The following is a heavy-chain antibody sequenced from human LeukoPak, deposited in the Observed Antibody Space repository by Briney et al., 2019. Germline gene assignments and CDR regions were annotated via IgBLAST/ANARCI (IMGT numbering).Heavy chain of an antibody. CDR3: ARGSTVSPHL. Sequence: GASVKVSCKASGYTFTGYYMHWVRQAPGQGLEWMGWINPNSGGTNYAQKFQGRVTMTRDTSISTSYMELRRLRSDDTAVYYCARGSTVSPHLWGQGTMVTVSS. D-gene: IGHD4-17*01. CDR1: GYTFTGYY. CDR2: INPNSGGT. J-gene: IGHJ3*01. V-gene: IGHV1-2*02.